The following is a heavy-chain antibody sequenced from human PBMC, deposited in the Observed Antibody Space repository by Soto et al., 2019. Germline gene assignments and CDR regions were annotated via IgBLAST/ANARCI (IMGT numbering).Heavy chain of an antibody. J-gene: IGHJ5*02. V-gene: IGHV4-31*03. CDR3: ARGEYSSSYCFDP. CDR2: IYYSGST. Sequence: PSETLSLTCTVSGGSISSGGYYWSWIRQHPGKGLEWIGYIYYSGSTYYNPSLKSRVTISVDTSKNQFSLKLSSVTAADTAVYYCARGEYSSSYCFDPCGQRTLVTVSS. CDR1: GGSISSGGYY. D-gene: IGHD6-6*01.